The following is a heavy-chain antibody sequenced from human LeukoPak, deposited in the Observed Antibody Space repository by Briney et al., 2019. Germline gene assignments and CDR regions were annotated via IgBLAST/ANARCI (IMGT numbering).Heavy chain of an antibody. CDR3: ARDWRGYCSGGSCYASYYGMDV. V-gene: IGHV4-4*07. D-gene: IGHD2-15*01. Sequence: SETLSLTCIVSGGSISSYYWSWIRQPAGKGLEWIWRIYTSGSTNYNPSLKSRVTMSVDTSKNQFSLKLSSVTAADTAVYYCARDWRGYCSGGSCYASYYGMDVWGQGTTVTVSS. J-gene: IGHJ6*02. CDR2: IYTSGST. CDR1: GGSISSYY.